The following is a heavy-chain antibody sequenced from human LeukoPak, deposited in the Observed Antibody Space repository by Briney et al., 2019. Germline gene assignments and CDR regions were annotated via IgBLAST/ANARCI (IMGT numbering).Heavy chain of an antibody. Sequence: SETLSLTCAVYGGSFSGYYWSWIRQPPGKGLEWIGEINHSGSTNYNPSLKSRVTISVDTSKNQFSLKLSSVTAADTAVYYCASKGGYLMELGYWGQGTLVTVSS. CDR2: INHSGST. J-gene: IGHJ4*02. D-gene: IGHD5-18*01. CDR1: GGSFSGYY. CDR3: ASKGGYLMELGY. V-gene: IGHV4-34*01.